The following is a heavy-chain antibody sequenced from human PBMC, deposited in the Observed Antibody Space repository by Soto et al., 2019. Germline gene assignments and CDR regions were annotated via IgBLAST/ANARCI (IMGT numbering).Heavy chain of an antibody. J-gene: IGHJ4*02. CDR1: GGSISSCY. Sequence: SETLSLTCTVSGGSISSCYCSWIRQPPGKGLEWIGYIYYSGSTNYNPSLKSRVTISLDTSKNQFSLKLSSVTAADTAVYYCARGDWGSNFDYWGQGTLVTVSS. D-gene: IGHD7-27*01. CDR3: ARGDWGSNFDY. V-gene: IGHV4-59*01. CDR2: IYYSGST.